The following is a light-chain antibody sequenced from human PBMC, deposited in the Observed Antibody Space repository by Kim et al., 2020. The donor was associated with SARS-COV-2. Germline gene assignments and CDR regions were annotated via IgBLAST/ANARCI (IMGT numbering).Light chain of an antibody. CDR2: KAS. CDR3: QQYNSYPWT. V-gene: IGKV1-5*03. J-gene: IGKJ1*01. Sequence: DIQMTQSPSTLSASVGDRVTITCRASQSISSWLAWYQQKPGKAPKLLIYKASSLESGVPSSFSGSGSGTEFTLTISSLQPDDFATYYCQQYNSYPWTFGQGTKVDIK. CDR1: QSISSW.